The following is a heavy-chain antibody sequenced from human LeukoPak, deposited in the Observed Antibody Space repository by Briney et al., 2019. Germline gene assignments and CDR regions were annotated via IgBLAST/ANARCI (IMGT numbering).Heavy chain of an antibody. CDR1: GFTFSIYS. CDR2: ISSSSSYI. Sequence: GGSLRLSCAASGFTFSIYSMNWVRQAPGKGLEWVSSISSSSSYIYYADSVKGRFTISRDNAKNSLCLQMNSLRAEDTAVYYCARDLPVADDLRDYRGQGTLVTVSS. V-gene: IGHV3-21*01. J-gene: IGHJ4*02. CDR3: ARDLPVADDLRDY. D-gene: IGHD6-19*01.